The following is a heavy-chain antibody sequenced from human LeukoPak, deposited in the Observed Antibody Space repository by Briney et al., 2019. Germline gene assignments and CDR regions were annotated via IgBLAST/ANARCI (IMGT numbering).Heavy chain of an antibody. V-gene: IGHV1-46*01. D-gene: IGHD6-19*01. J-gene: IGHJ6*02. CDR1: GYTFTSYY. CDR3: ARDIAVAGIDYYYYGMDV. CDR2: INPSGGST. Sequence: GASVKVSCKASGYTFTSYYMHWVRQAPGQGLEWMGIINPSGGSTSYAQKFQGRVTMTRDTSISTAYMELSRLRSDDTAVYYCARDIAVAGIDYYYYGMDVWGQGTTVTVSS.